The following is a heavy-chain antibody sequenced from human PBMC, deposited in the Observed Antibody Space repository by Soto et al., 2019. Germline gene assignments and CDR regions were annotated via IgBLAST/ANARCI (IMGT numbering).Heavy chain of an antibody. V-gene: IGHV4-34*01. CDR2: INHSGST. CDR3: ARRKLGYCSSTSCYTPRYYYGMDV. D-gene: IGHD2-2*02. J-gene: IGHJ6*02. CDR1: GGSFSGYY. Sequence: SETLSLTCAVYGGSFSGYYWSWIRQPPGKGLEWIGEINHSGSTNYNPSLKSRVTISVDTSKNQFSLKLSSVTAADTAVYYCARRKLGYCSSTSCYTPRYYYGMDVWGQGTTVTVSS.